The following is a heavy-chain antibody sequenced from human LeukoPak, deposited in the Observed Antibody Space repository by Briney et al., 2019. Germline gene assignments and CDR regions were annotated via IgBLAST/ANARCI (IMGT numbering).Heavy chain of an antibody. Sequence: AGGSLRLSCAASGFTFSSYWMSWVRQAPGKGLEWVANIKQDGSEKYYVDSVKGRFTISRDNAKNSLYLQMNSLRAEDTAVYYCARDRLAWSLGFGELSLDYWGQGTLVTVSS. CDR1: GFTFSSYW. J-gene: IGHJ4*02. D-gene: IGHD3-10*01. V-gene: IGHV3-7*01. CDR2: IKQDGSEK. CDR3: ARDRLAWSLGFGELSLDY.